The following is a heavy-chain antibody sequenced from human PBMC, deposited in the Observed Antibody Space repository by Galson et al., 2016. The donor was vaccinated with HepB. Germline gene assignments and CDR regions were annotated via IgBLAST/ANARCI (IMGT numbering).Heavy chain of an antibody. V-gene: IGHV3-30*18. CDR2: ISYDENHH. J-gene: IGHJ4*02. CDR1: GFTFSSYG. Sequence: SLRLSCAASGFTFSSYGTHWVRQAPGKGLEWVAGISYDENHHVQADSVKGRFTISRDNATNTLFLQMNSLRPQDTAVYFCAKGRERYYYDSTAFDYWGQGTLVTVSS. CDR3: AKGRERYYYDSTAFDY. D-gene: IGHD3-22*01.